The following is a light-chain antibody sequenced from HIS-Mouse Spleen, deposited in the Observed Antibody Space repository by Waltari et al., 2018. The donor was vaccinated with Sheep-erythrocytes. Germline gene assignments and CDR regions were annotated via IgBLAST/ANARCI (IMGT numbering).Light chain of an antibody. CDR1: SSDVGGYNY. J-gene: IGLJ3*02. CDR3: SSYAGSNNWV. CDR2: EVS. V-gene: IGLV2-8*01. Sequence: QSALTQPPSASGSPGQSVTISCTGTSSDVGGYNYVSWYQQHPGKAPNLMIYEVSKPPSGVPDSFSGSKTGNTASLTVSGLQAEDEADYYCSSYAGSNNWVFGGGTKLTVL.